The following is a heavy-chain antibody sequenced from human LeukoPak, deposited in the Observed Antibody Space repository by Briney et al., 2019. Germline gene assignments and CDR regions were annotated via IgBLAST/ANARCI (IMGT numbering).Heavy chain of an antibody. CDR2: ISYDGSNE. D-gene: IGHD5-18*01. CDR3: AKDKGYSYGLPDY. CDR1: GFTFSSYV. Sequence: GGSLRLSCAASGFTFSSYVMHWVRQAPGKGLEWVAIISYDGSNEYYADSVKGRFTISRDNSKNTLYLQMNSLRAADTAVYYCAKDKGYSYGLPDYWGQGTLVTVSS. J-gene: IGHJ4*02. V-gene: IGHV3-30*04.